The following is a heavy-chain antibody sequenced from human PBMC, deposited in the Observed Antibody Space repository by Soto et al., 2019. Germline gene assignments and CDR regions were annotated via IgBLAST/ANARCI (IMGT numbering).Heavy chain of an antibody. J-gene: IGHJ4*02. D-gene: IGHD1-1*01. Sequence: GGSLRLSCAASGFTFSSYSMNWVRQAPGKGLEWVSSISSSSSYIYYADSVKGRFTISRGNAKNSLYLQMNSLRAEDTAVYYCARAVRNELDYWGQGTLVTVSS. CDR3: ARAVRNELDY. V-gene: IGHV3-21*01. CDR1: GFTFSSYS. CDR2: ISSSSSYI.